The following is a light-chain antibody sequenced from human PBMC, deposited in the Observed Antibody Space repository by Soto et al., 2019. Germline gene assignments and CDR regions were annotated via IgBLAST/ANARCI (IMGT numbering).Light chain of an antibody. CDR3: CSYAGTSLWV. Sequence: QSALTQPRSVSGSPGQSVTISCTGTSSDVGGYNYVSWYQQQPGKAPKLVIYDVSKRPSGVPDRFSGSKSGNTASLTISGLQAEDEADYYCCSYAGTSLWVFGGGTKVTVL. J-gene: IGLJ3*02. CDR2: DVS. CDR1: SSDVGGYNY. V-gene: IGLV2-11*01.